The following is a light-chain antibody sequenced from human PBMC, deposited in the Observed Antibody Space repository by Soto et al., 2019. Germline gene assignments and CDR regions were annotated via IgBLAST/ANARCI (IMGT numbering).Light chain of an antibody. V-gene: IGKV3-20*01. J-gene: IGKJ4*01. CDR2: GVS. Sequence: EIVLTQSPGTLALSPGERVTLSCRASQSVRGSSLAWYQQKPGQAPRLLIYGVSSRATGIPARFSGGGSGTDFSLTISRLETEDFSVYYCQQYGSSPLTFGRGTKADIK. CDR1: QSVRGSS. CDR3: QQYGSSPLT.